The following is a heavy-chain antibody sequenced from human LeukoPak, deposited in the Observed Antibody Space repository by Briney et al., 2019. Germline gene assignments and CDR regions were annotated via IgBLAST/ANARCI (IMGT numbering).Heavy chain of an antibody. Sequence: SETLSLTCSVSGYSINTGYFWVWIRQPPGKGPEWIGNIHYSGTTYYNPSLNSRVAISVDTSKNQFSLKLSSVTAADTAVYYCARDWEPAAIGFDPWGQGTLVTVSS. V-gene: IGHV4-38-2*02. D-gene: IGHD2-2*02. CDR2: IHYSGTT. CDR1: GYSINTGYF. CDR3: ARDWEPAAIGFDP. J-gene: IGHJ5*02.